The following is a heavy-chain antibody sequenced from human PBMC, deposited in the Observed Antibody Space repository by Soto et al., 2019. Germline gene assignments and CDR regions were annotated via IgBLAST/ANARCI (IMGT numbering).Heavy chain of an antibody. CDR2: ISGSGFKK. Sequence: AVGSLRLSGAASGFIFENFGMSWVRQAPGKGLEWISSISGSGFKKYYADSVKGRFTISRDNSKSTVYLELNNLSAEDTAVYHCAKNQGVELVPLATVDWFDPWGQGSVVTVSS. CDR1: GFIFENFG. J-gene: IGHJ5*02. CDR3: AKNQGVELVPLATVDWFDP. D-gene: IGHD2-15*01. V-gene: IGHV3-23*01.